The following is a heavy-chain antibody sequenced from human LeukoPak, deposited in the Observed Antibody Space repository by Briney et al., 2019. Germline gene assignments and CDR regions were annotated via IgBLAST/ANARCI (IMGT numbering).Heavy chain of an antibody. CDR1: GGSISSYY. J-gene: IGHJ4*02. CDR3: ARGGCSSTSCYKRPAGYYFDC. CDR2: IYYSGST. Sequence: SETLSLTCTVSGGSISSYYWSWIRQPPGKGLEWIGYIYYSGSTNYNPSLKRRVTISVDTSKNQFSLKLSSVTAADTAVYYCARGGCSSTSCYKRPAGYYFDCWGQGTLVTVSS. D-gene: IGHD2-2*02. V-gene: IGHV4-59*01.